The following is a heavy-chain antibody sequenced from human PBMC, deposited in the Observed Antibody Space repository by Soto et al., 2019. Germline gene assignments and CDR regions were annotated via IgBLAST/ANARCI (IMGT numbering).Heavy chain of an antibody. CDR2: ISINGGST. J-gene: IGHJ4*02. CDR1: GFTFSSYA. CDR3: VKGEFYYDSSAYYPFDS. V-gene: IGHV3-64D*06. Sequence: GGSLRLSCSASGFTFSSYAMHWVRQAPGKGLEYVSSISINGGSTHYADSVKGRFTISRDSSRNTQYLQMSSLRADDTAVYYCVKGEFYYDSSAYYPFDSWGQGTLVT. D-gene: IGHD3-22*01.